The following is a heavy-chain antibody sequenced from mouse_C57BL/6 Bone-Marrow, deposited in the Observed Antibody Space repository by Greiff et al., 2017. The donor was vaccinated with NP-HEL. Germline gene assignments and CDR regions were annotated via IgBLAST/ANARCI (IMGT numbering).Heavy chain of an antibody. D-gene: IGHD1-1*01. J-gene: IGHJ4*01. CDR1: GYTFTSYW. Sequence: QVQLQQPGTELVKPGASVKLSCKASGYTFTSYWMHWVKQRPGQGLEWIGNINPSNGGTNYNEKFKSKATLTVDKSSSTAYLQLSSLTSEDSAVYYCARSGKYYSGSSYAMDYWGQGTSVTVAS. CDR3: ARSGKYYSGSSYAMDY. V-gene: IGHV1-53*01. CDR2: INPSNGGT.